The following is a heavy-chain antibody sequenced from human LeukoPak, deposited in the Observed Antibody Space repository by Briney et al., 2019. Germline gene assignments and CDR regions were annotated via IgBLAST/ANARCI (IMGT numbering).Heavy chain of an antibody. CDR1: GFTFNTYR. D-gene: IGHD2-15*01. Sequence: GGSLRLSCAASGFTFNTYRMDWVRQAPGKGLEWVSSISSSSSYIYYADSVKGRFTISRDNAKNSLYLQMNSLRAEDTAVYYCAREFTRGDYWGQGTLVTVSS. V-gene: IGHV3-21*01. CDR2: ISSSSSYI. J-gene: IGHJ4*02. CDR3: AREFTRGDY.